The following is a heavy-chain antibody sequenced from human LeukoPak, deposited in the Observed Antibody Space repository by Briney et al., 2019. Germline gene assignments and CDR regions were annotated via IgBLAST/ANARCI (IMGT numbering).Heavy chain of an antibody. CDR2: FNSDGSNT. Sequence: PGGSLRLSCAASGFTFSSYWMHWVRQAPGKGLVWVSRFNSDGSNTRYADSVKGRFTISRDNAKNTLYLQMNSLRAEDTALYYCARVSDILTGLDYWGQGTLVTVSS. V-gene: IGHV3-74*01. CDR1: GFTFSSYW. CDR3: ARVSDILTGLDY. D-gene: IGHD3-9*01. J-gene: IGHJ4*02.